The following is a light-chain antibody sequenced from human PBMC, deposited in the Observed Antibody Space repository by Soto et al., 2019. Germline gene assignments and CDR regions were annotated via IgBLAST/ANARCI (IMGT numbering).Light chain of an antibody. V-gene: IGKV3-20*01. Sequence: EIVLTQSPGTLSLSPGERATLSCRASQSVSSSYLACYQQKPGQAPRLLIYGASSRATGVPERFSGSGSGTDFTLTISRLEPEDFAVYYCQQYGSSPGTFGQGTKVEIK. J-gene: IGKJ1*01. CDR1: QSVSSSY. CDR3: QQYGSSPGT. CDR2: GAS.